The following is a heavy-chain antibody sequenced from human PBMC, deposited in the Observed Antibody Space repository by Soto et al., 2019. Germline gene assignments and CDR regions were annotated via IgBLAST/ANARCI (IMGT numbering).Heavy chain of an antibody. CDR1: GYSFTSYW. CDR2: IDPSDSYT. J-gene: IGHJ5*02. Sequence: PGESLKISCKGSGYSFTSYWISWVRQMPGKGLEWMGRIDPSDSYTNYSPSFQGHVTISADKSISTAYLQWSSLKASDTAMYYCARQPYYYDSSGYWRRDWFDPWGQGTLVTVSS. D-gene: IGHD3-22*01. CDR3: ARQPYYYDSSGYWRRDWFDP. V-gene: IGHV5-10-1*01.